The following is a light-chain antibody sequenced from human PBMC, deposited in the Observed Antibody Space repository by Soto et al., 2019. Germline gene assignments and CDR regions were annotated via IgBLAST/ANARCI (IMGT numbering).Light chain of an antibody. CDR3: GTWDSSLSVV. Sequence: QSVLTQPPSASGTPGQRVTISCSGTSSNIGGNTVNWYQQLPGTAPKLLIYDNNKRPSGIPDRFSGSKSGTSATLGITGLQTGDEADYYCGTWDSSLSVVFGGGTKLTVL. V-gene: IGLV1-51*01. CDR1: SSNIGGNT. CDR2: DNN. J-gene: IGLJ2*01.